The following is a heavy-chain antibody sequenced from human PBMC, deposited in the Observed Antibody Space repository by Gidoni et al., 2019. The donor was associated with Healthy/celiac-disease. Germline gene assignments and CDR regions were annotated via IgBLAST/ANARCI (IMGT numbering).Heavy chain of an antibody. V-gene: IGHV4-59*01. J-gene: IGHJ4*02. Sequence: SWIRQPPGKGLEWIGYIYYSGSTNYNPSLKSRVTISVDTSKNQFSLKLSSVTAADTAVYYCARVIWRQWRGFYYFDYWGQGTLVTVSS. CDR3: ARVIWRQWRGFYYFDY. CDR2: IYYSGST. D-gene: IGHD6-19*01.